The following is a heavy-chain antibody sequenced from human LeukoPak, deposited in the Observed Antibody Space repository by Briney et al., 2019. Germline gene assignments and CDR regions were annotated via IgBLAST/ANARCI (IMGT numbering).Heavy chain of an antibody. CDR1: GFTFSTYY. V-gene: IGHV3-7*05. CDR2: IKQDGSEK. D-gene: IGHD3-16*01. CDR3: ARETFLDY. J-gene: IGHJ4*02. Sequence: PGGSLRLSCAASGFTFSTYYMSWVRQAPGKGLEWVANIKQDGSEKYYVDSVKGRSTISRDNAKNSVFLQMNSLRVEDTAVYYCARETFLDYWGQGTLVTVSS.